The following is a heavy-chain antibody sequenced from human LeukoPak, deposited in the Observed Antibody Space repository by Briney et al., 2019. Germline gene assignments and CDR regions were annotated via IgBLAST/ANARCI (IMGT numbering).Heavy chain of an antibody. CDR3: AREGYYDSSGHFDY. Sequence: PGGSLRLSCAASGFTFSSYAMSWVRQAPGKGLEWVSVIYSGGSTYYADSVKGRFTISRDSSKNTLYLQMNSLRAEDTAVYYCAREGYYDSSGHFDYWGQGTLVTVSS. CDR2: IYSGGST. D-gene: IGHD3-22*01. V-gene: IGHV3-53*01. CDR1: GFTFSSYA. J-gene: IGHJ4*02.